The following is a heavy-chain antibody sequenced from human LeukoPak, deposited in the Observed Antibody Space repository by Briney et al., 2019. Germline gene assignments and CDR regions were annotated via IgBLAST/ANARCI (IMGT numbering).Heavy chain of an antibody. CDR1: GVSISNYY. V-gene: IGHV4-59*01. D-gene: IGHD6-19*01. CDR3: TRARYSSGWNDY. J-gene: IGHJ4*02. Sequence: SSETLTLTCTVSGVSISNYYWSWIRQPPGKGLEWIGNLYYTGSTNYNPSLKSRVTISLDTSKNQFSLKPTSVTAADTAVYFCTRARYSSGWNDYWGQGTLVTVSS. CDR2: LYYTGST.